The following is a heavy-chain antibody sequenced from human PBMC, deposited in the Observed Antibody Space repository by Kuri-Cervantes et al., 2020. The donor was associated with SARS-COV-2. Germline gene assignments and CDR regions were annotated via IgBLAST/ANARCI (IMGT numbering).Heavy chain of an antibody. J-gene: IGHJ1*01. Sequence: SDTLSLTCTVSGGAISSSSYYWGWIRQPPGKGLEWIGSIYYSGSTYYNPSLKSRVTISVDTSKNQFSLKLSSVTAADTAVYYCASGSQFFRVWVYWGEGKLVPSPQ. CDR1: GGAISSSSYY. V-gene: IGHV4-39*07. D-gene: IGHD3-16*01. CDR3: ASGSQFFRVWVY. CDR2: IYYSGST.